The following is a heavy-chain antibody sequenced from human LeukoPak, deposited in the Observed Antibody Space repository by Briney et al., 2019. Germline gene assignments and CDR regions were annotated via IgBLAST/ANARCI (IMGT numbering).Heavy chain of an antibody. V-gene: IGHV3-53*01. Sequence: GGSLRLSCAASGFTVSSNYMSWVRQAPGKGLEWVSIIYAGGSAYSADSLKGRFTISRDNSENTLYLQMHSLRVDDTAVYFCARVIASRGYHMDVWGKGTTVTVSS. CDR3: ARVIASRGYHMDV. J-gene: IGHJ6*03. CDR1: GFTVSSNY. D-gene: IGHD6-6*01. CDR2: IYAGGSA.